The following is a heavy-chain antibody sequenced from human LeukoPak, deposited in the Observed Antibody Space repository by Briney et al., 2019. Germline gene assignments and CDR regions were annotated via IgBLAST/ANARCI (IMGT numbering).Heavy chain of an antibody. CDR1: DGSISSGGYY. D-gene: IGHD2-2*01. J-gene: IGHJ5*02. CDR3: ARDQVPAATGNWFDP. V-gene: IGHV4-31*03. Sequence: SETLSLTCTVSDGSISSGGYYWSWIRQHPGKGLEWIGYIYYSGSTYYNPSLKSRVTISVDTSKNQFSLKLSSVTAADTAVYYCARDQVPAATGNWFDPWGQGTLVTVSS. CDR2: IYYSGST.